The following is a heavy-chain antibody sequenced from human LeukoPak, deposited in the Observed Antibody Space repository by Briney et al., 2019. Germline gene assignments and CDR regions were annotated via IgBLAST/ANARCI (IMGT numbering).Heavy chain of an antibody. CDR1: GLTFSSYT. CDR2: ISAGGGNT. J-gene: IGHJ4*02. D-gene: IGHD1-26*01. CDR3: AVPQWELLN. Sequence: PGVSLRLSCAASGLTFSSYTMSWVRQAPGKGLEWVSAISAGGGNTYYAGSVKGRFTISRDNSKNTLYLQMNSLRAEDTAVYSCAVPQWELLNWGQGTLVTVSS. V-gene: IGHV3-23*01.